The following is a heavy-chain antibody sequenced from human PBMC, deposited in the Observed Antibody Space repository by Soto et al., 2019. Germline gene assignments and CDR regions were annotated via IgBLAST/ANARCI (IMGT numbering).Heavy chain of an antibody. CDR3: ARSQGSSTSLEIYFYYYCGMDV. D-gene: IGHD2-2*01. Sequence: QVQLVQSGAEVKKPGSSVKVSCKASGGTFSSYAISWVRQAPGKGLEWMGGIIPISETTNYAQKFQGRVTITADESKSTAYMELSSLRSEDTAVYYCARSQGSSTSLEIYFYYYCGMDVWGQGTTVTVSS. V-gene: IGHV1-69*01. CDR1: GGTFSSYA. J-gene: IGHJ6*02. CDR2: IIPISETT.